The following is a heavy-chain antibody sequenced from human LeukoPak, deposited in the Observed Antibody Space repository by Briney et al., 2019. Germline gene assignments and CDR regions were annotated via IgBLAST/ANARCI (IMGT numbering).Heavy chain of an antibody. D-gene: IGHD3-10*01. CDR1: GGSFSGYT. J-gene: IGHJ4*02. CDR2: INHSGNT. CDR3: AAEKKTMVRGPYFDY. Sequence: KSSETLSLTCAVYGGSFSGYTWSWIRQPPGKGLEWIGEINHSGNTNYNPSLKSRVTISVDTSKNQFSLKLSSVTAADTAVYYCAAEKKTMVRGPYFDYWGQGTLVTVSS. V-gene: IGHV4-34*01.